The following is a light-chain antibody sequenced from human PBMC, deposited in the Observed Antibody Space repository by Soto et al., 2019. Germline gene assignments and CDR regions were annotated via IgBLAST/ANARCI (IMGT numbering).Light chain of an antibody. CDR2: AAF. Sequence: DIQMTQSPSSLSASVGDRVTITCRASQSISSYLNWYQQKPGKAPKLLIYAAFSLQSGVPSRFSGSGPGTDFALTISSLQPEDFATYYCQQSYSTSMYTFGQGTKLEIK. CDR1: QSISSY. CDR3: QQSYSTSMYT. J-gene: IGKJ2*01. V-gene: IGKV1-39*01.